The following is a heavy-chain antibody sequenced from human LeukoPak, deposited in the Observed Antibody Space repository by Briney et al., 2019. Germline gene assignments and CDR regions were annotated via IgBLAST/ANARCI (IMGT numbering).Heavy chain of an antibody. J-gene: IGHJ4*02. Sequence: SGPTLVKPTQTLTLTCTFSGFSLSTSGVGGGWIRQPPGKALEWLALIYWDDDKRYSPSLKSRLTITKDTSKNQVVLTMTNMDPVDTATYYCAHRRTYYYGSGSYYNPYYFDYWGQGTLVTVSS. D-gene: IGHD3-10*01. CDR2: IYWDDDK. V-gene: IGHV2-5*02. CDR3: AHRRTYYYGSGSYYNPYYFDY. CDR1: GFSLSTSGVG.